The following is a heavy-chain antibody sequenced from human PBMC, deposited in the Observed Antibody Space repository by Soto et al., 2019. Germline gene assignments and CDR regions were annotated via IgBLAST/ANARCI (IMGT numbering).Heavy chain of an antibody. CDR1: GGSISSSSYY. V-gene: IGHV4-39*01. CDR2: IYYSGST. D-gene: IGHD2-15*01. J-gene: IGHJ6*03. CDR3: ARQPLYCSGGSCYPFYYYYYMDV. Sequence: QLQLQESGPGLVKPSETLSLTCTVSGGSISSSSYYWGWIRQPPGKGLEWIGSIYYSGSTYYNPSLQRRVTISVDTSKNQFSLKLSSVTAADTAVYYCARQPLYCSGGSCYPFYYYYYMDVWGKGTTVNVSS.